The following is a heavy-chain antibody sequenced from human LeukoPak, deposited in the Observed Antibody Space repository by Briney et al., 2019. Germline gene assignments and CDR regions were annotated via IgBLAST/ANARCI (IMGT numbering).Heavy chain of an antibody. J-gene: IGHJ6*02. CDR1: GYTLTELS. Sequence: ASVEVSCKVSGYTLTELSMHWVRQAPGKGLEWMGGFDPEDGETIYAQKFQGRVTMTEDTSTDTAYMELSSLRSEDTAVYYCARKIAVAGNYGMDVWGQGTTVTVSS. CDR2: FDPEDGET. V-gene: IGHV1-24*01. D-gene: IGHD6-13*01. CDR3: ARKIAVAGNYGMDV.